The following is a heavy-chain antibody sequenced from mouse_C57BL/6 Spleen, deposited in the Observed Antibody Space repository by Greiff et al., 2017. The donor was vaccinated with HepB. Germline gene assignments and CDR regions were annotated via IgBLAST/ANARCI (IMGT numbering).Heavy chain of an antibody. D-gene: IGHD2-4*01. CDR3: AREADYDYDVAY. CDR1: GYSITSGYY. Sequence: EVKVEESGPGLVKPSQSLSLTCSVTGYSITSGYYWNWIRQFPGNKLEWMGYISYDGSNNYNPSLKNRISITRDTSKNQFFLKLNSVTTEDTATYYCAREADYDYDVAYWGQGTLVTVSA. J-gene: IGHJ3*01. V-gene: IGHV3-6*01. CDR2: ISYDGSN.